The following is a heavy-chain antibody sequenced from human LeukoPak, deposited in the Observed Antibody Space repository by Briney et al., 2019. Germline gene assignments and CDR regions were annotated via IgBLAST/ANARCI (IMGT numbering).Heavy chain of an antibody. Sequence: PGGSLRLSCTVSGFTVSTNSMSWVRQAPGKGLEWVSFIYSDNTHYSDSVKGRFTISRDNSKNTLYLQMNSLRAEDTAVYYCTTASLMTPKIKVDYWGQGTLVTVSS. J-gene: IGHJ4*02. V-gene: IGHV3-53*01. D-gene: IGHD2-15*01. CDR1: GFTVSTNS. CDR3: TTASLMTPKIKVDY. CDR2: IYSDNT.